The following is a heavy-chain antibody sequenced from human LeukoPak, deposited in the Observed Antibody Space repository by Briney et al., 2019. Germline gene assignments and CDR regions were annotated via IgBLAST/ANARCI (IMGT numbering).Heavy chain of an antibody. D-gene: IGHD2-15*01. Sequence: GGSLRLSCAASGFTFSDYAMSWVRQAPGRGLEWVSTISGSAESTYYADSVKGRFIVSRDNSKNTLHLQMSSLRAGDTAVYYCAKAAARDHFEHWGQGTLVTVSS. CDR1: GFTFSDYA. J-gene: IGHJ1*01. CDR3: AKAAARDHFEH. V-gene: IGHV3-23*01. CDR2: ISGSAEST.